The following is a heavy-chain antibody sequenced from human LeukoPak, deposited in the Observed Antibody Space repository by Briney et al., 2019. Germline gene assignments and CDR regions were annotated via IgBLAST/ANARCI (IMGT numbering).Heavy chain of an antibody. CDR1: GFTLSSYA. J-gene: IGHJ5*02. D-gene: IGHD3-22*01. Sequence: VASLTLSCAASGFTLSSYAMSWVRQAPGTGLEWVSVISGSGGSTYYADSVKGRFTISRDNSKNTLYLQMNSLRAEDTAVYYCAKDGGGITTNWFDPWGQGTLVTVSS. CDR2: ISGSGGST. CDR3: AKDGGGITTNWFDP. V-gene: IGHV3-23*01.